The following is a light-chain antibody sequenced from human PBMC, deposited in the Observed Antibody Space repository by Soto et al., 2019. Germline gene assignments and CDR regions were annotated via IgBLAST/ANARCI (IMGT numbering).Light chain of an antibody. CDR2: AAS. V-gene: IGKV1-39*01. Sequence: DIQMTQSPSSLSASVGDRVTITWRSSQSSSSYLNWYQQKPGKAPKVLLYAASSLQSGVPSRFSGSGYGTDFTLTISSLQPEDFATYYCQQSYSTLRGTFGQGTKVEIK. CDR3: QQSYSTLRGT. CDR1: QSSSSY. J-gene: IGKJ1*01.